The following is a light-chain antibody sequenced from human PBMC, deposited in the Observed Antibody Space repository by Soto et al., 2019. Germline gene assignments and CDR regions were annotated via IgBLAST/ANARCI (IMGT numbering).Light chain of an antibody. V-gene: IGLV1-47*02. CDR2: TND. Sequence: QSVLTQPPSASGTPGQRVTISCSGSSSNIGSDYVYWYQQLPGTAPKLLIYTNDQRPSGVPDRFSGSKSGTSASLAISGLRSEDEADYWCAAWDARLSAWVFDGGTKLTVL. J-gene: IGLJ3*02. CDR1: SSNIGSDY. CDR3: AAWDARLSAWV.